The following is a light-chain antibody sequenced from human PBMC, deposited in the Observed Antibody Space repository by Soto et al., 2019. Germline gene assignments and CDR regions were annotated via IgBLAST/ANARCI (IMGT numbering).Light chain of an antibody. J-gene: IGKJ3*01. CDR1: DSIDRY. V-gene: IGKV1-39*01. CDR2: AAS. CDR3: QRTYNAPFT. Sequence: DIQMTQSPSSLSAFVGDTVTITCRATDSIDRYLNWYQQKPGQAPRVLITAASTLQSGVPSRFSGSGCGTDFTRTINDLQPEDFATYYCQRTYNAPFTFGPGTKVAIK.